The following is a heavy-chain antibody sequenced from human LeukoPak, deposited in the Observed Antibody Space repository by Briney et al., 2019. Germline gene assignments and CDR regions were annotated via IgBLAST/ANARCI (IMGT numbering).Heavy chain of an antibody. V-gene: IGHV3-30-3*01. Sequence: GGSLRLSCAASGITFSNYEFHWVRQAPGKGLEWVAVISYDGSNKYYADSVKGRFTISRDNSKNTLYLQMNSLRAEDTAVYYCARGGYSYGDYWGQGTLVTVSS. CDR2: ISYDGSNK. D-gene: IGHD5-18*01. CDR3: ARGGYSYGDY. J-gene: IGHJ4*02. CDR1: GITFSNYE.